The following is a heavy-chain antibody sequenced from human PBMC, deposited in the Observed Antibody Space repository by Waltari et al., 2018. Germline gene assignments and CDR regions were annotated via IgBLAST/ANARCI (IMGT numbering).Heavy chain of an antibody. CDR3: ARDFTSWGFDY. V-gene: IGHV3-21*01. CDR2: ISSSSNYI. CDR1: GFTFSSYS. Sequence: EVQLVESGGGLVKPGGSLRLSCAASGFTFSSYSMHWVRQAPGKGLEWVSSISSSSNYIYYADSVKGRFTIFRDNAKHSLFLQMNSLRAEDTAVYYCARDFTSWGFDYWGQGTLVTVSS. J-gene: IGHJ4*02. D-gene: IGHD2-2*01.